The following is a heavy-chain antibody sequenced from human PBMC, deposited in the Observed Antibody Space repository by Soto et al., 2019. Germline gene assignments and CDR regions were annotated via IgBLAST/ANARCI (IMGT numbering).Heavy chain of an antibody. J-gene: IGHJ4*02. D-gene: IGHD1-26*01. CDR2: ISYDGSNK. CDR3: AKSSDVGED. CDR1: GFTFSSYG. Sequence: QVQLVESGGGVVQPGRSLRLSCAASGFTFSSYGMHWVRQAPGKGLEWVAVISYDGSNKYYADSVKGRFTISRDNSKNTLYLQMNSLRAEDMAVYYCAKSSDVGEDWGQGTLVTVSS. V-gene: IGHV3-30*18.